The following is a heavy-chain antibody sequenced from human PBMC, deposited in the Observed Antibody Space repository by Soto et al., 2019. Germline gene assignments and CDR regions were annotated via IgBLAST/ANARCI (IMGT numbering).Heavy chain of an antibody. CDR2: IYYSGST. CDR3: AREDRYHDGDYYNWFDP. V-gene: IGHV4-59*01. D-gene: IGHD4-17*01. CDR1: GGSISSYY. J-gene: IGHJ5*02. Sequence: PSETLSLTCTVSGGSISSYYWSWIRQPPGKGLEWIGYIYYSGSTNYNPSLKSRVTISVDTSKNQFSLKLSSVTAADTAVYYCAREDRYHDGDYYNWFDPWGQGTLVTVSS.